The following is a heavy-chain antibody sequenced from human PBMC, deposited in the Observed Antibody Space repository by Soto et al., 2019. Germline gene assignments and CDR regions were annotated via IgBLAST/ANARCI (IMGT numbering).Heavy chain of an antibody. CDR1: GFTFSDYA. D-gene: IGHD6-19*01. J-gene: IGHJ4*02. CDR3: AKGGRQWLVTSDFNY. Sequence: VQLVESGGGVVQPGRSLRLSCAASGFTFSDYAMHWVRQAPGKGLEWVAVVSHDGRNTHYADSVKGRFTISRDSSKNTVSLEMTSLIAEYTAVYYCAKGGRQWLVTSDFNYWGQGALVTVSS. CDR2: VSHDGRNT. V-gene: IGHV3-30*18.